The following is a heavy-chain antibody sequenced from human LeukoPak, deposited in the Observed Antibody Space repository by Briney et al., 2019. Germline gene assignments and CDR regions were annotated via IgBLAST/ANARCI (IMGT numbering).Heavy chain of an antibody. CDR2: ISSNGRST. Sequence: GGSLRLSCVASGFTFSSYAMHWVRQAPGKGLEYVSAISSNGRSTYYANSVKGRFTISRDNSKNTLYLQMGSLRAEDMAVYYCARVLGGHTNGLDYWGQGTLVTVSS. J-gene: IGHJ4*02. CDR1: GFTFSSYA. V-gene: IGHV3-64*01. D-gene: IGHD2-8*01. CDR3: ARVLGGHTNGLDY.